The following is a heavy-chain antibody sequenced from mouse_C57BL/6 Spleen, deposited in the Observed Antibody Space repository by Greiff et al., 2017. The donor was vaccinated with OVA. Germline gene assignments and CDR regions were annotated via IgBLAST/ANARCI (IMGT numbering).Heavy chain of an antibody. J-gene: IGHJ2*01. CDR2: IYPGDGDT. CDR3: ARWSSTTVVDY. Sequence: LQESGPELVKPGASVKISCKASGYAFSSSWMNWVKQRPGKGLEWIGRIYPGDGDTNYNGKFKGKATLTADKSSSTAYMQLSSLTSEDSAVYFCARWSSTTVVDYWGQGTTLTVSS. V-gene: IGHV1-82*01. D-gene: IGHD1-1*01. CDR1: GYAFSSSW.